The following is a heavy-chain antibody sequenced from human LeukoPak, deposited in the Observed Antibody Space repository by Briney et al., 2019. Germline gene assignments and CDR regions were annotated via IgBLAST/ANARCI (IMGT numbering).Heavy chain of an antibody. Sequence: SETLSLTCAVSGGSISGHYWSWLRQPPGKGLEWVGYIYYSGKTYYSPSLHSRVTISVDTSNNHFSPKLTSVTAADTAVYYCARLLDNDSSGDPDTFDMWGQGTMVTVSS. CDR1: GGSISGHY. V-gene: IGHV4-59*11. J-gene: IGHJ3*02. CDR3: ARLLDNDSSGDPDTFDM. CDR2: IYYSGKT. D-gene: IGHD3-22*01.